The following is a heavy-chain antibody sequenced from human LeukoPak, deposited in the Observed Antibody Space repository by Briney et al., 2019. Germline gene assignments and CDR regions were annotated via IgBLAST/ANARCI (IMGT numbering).Heavy chain of an antibody. V-gene: IGHV4-39*01. J-gene: IGHJ4*02. CDR1: GASLSTRLYY. Sequence: SETLSLTCTVSGASLSTRLYYWAWIRQPPEKGLEWIASTYYGGTPYYNPSLQSRVTMSVDTSQNQLSLNLNSVTATDTAVYYCARLYGDYVWGQGTLVTVSS. D-gene: IGHD4-17*01. CDR2: TYYGGTP. CDR3: ARLYGDYV.